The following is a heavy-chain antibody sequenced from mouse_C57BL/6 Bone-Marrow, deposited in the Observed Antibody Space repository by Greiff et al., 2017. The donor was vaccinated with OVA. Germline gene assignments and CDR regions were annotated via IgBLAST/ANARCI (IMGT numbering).Heavy chain of an antibody. V-gene: IGHV1-64*01. CDR1: GYTFTSYW. CDR3: AGYYYGSSGYYAMDY. J-gene: IGHJ4*01. Sequence: VQLQQPGAELVKPGASVQLSCKASGYTFTSYWMHWVKQRPGQGLEWIGMIHPNSGSTNYNEKFKSKATLTVDKSSSTAYMQLSSLTSEDSAVYYCAGYYYGSSGYYAMDYWGQGTSVTVSS. D-gene: IGHD1-1*01. CDR2: IHPNSGST.